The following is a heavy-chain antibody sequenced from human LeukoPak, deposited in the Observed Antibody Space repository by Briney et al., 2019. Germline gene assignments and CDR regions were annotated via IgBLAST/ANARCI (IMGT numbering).Heavy chain of an antibody. V-gene: IGHV4-31*03. J-gene: IGHJ4*02. D-gene: IGHD2-2*01. CDR3: ASLGVPAAIHYFDY. Sequence: SETLSLTCTVSGSSISSGGYYWSWIRQHPGKGLEWIGYIYYSGSTYYNPSLKSRVTISVDTSKNQFSLKLSSATAADTAVYYCASLGVPAAIHYFDYWGQGTLVTVSS. CDR1: GSSISSGGYY. CDR2: IYYSGST.